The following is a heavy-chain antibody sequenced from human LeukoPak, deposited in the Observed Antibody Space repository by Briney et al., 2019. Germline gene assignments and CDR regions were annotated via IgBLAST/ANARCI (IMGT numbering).Heavy chain of an antibody. CDR3: ARVVTAAWDWFDP. V-gene: IGHV3-21*01. CDR2: ISSSGSFI. J-gene: IGHJ5*02. D-gene: IGHD2-2*01. CDR1: GFTFSSYG. Sequence: GGSLRLSCAASGFTFSSYGMHWVRQASGKGLEWVSSISSSGSFIYYADSVKGRLTTSRDNAKNSLYLQMNSLRADDTAVYYCARVVTAAWDWFDPWGQGTLVTVSS.